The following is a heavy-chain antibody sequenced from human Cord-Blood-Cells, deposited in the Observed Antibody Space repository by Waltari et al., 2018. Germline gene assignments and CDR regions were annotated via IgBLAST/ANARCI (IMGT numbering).Heavy chain of an antibody. Sequence: QVQLVQSGAEVKKPGASVKVSCKASGYTFTGYYMHWVRQAPGQGLEWMGWINPNRGGTNYAQKFQGRVTMTRGTSISTAYMELSRLRSDDTAVYYCARVGLDCSSTSCYEYFQHWGQGTLVTVSS. CDR3: ARVGLDCSSTSCYEYFQH. J-gene: IGHJ1*01. V-gene: IGHV1-2*02. D-gene: IGHD2-2*01. CDR1: GYTFTGYY. CDR2: INPNRGGT.